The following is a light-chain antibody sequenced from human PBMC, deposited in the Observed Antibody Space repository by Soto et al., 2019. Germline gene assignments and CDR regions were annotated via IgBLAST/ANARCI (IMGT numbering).Light chain of an antibody. CDR2: GAS. V-gene: IGKV3-20*01. CDR1: QTVIKNY. CDR3: QKYETSPYT. J-gene: IGKJ2*01. Sequence: ESVLTQSPGTLSLSPGERATLSCRASQTVIKNYLAWYQRKPGQAPRLLIYGASNRATGIPDRFSGGGSGTDFTLSISRLEPEDSALYYCQKYETSPYTVGQGTELEIK.